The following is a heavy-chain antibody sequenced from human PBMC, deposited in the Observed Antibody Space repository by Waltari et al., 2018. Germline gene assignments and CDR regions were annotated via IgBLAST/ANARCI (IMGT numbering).Heavy chain of an antibody. CDR3: AKAIGGFGVWLVHGTDY. CDR1: GFTFSSYA. V-gene: IGHV3-23*01. J-gene: IGHJ4*02. D-gene: IGHD6-19*01. Sequence: EVQLLESGGGLVQPGGSLRLSCAASGFTFSSYAMSWVRQAPGKGLEWVSAISGSGGSTYYADSVKGRFTISRDNSKNTLYLQMNSLRAEDTAVYYCAKAIGGFGVWLVHGTDYWGQGTLVTVSS. CDR2: ISGSGGST.